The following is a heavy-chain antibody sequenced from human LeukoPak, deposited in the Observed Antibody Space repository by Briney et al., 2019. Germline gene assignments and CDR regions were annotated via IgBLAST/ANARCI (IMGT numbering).Heavy chain of an antibody. CDR2: INSDGSST. CDR1: GFTFSSYW. Sequence: GGSLRLSCAASGFTFSSYWMHWVRQAPGKGLVWVSRINSDGSSTSYADSVKGRFTISRDNAKNTLYLQMNSLRAEDTAVYYCASLSGYGYGVDYWGQGTLVTVSS. CDR3: ASLSGYGYGVDY. J-gene: IGHJ4*02. V-gene: IGHV3-74*01. D-gene: IGHD5-18*01.